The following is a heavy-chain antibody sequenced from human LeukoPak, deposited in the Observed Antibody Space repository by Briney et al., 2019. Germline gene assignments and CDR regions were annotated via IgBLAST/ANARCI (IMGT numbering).Heavy chain of an antibody. CDR1: GGTFSSYA. J-gene: IGHJ4*02. CDR2: IIPIFGTA. V-gene: IGHV1-69*05. CDR3: ARTYDRSGYYPYYFDY. D-gene: IGHD3-22*01. Sequence: ASVKVSCKASGGTFSSYAISWVRQAPGQGLEWMGGIIPIFGTANYAQKFQGRVTITTDESTSTAYMELSSLRSEDTAVYYCARTYDRSGYYPYYFDYWGQGPLVTVSS.